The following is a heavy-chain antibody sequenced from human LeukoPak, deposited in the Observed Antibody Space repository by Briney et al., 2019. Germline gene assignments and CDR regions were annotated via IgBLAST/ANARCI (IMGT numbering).Heavy chain of an antibody. V-gene: IGHV3-23*01. Sequence: PGASLRLSCAASGFTFSNYAMSWVRQAPGKGLEWVSAISGSGGSTYYAVSVKGRFTISRDNSKNTLYLQMNSLRAEDTALYYCAKNTNTDWFDPWGQGTLLTVSS. CDR2: ISGSGGST. J-gene: IGHJ5*02. CDR3: AKNTNTDWFDP. CDR1: GFTFSNYA. D-gene: IGHD2-2*02.